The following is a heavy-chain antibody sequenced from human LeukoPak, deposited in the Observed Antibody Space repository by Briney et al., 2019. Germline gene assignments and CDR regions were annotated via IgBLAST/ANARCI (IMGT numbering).Heavy chain of an antibody. D-gene: IGHD3-10*01. V-gene: IGHV3-53*04. CDR1: GFTASSNY. J-gene: IGHJ4*02. CDR3: AREYGSGSCFDF. CDR2: IYSDDRT. Sequence: GGSLRLSCAASGFTASSNYMSWVRQAPGKGLEWVSVIYSDDRTYYADSVKGRFTISRHTSKKTLYLQMNSLRAEDTAVYYCAREYGSGSCFDFWGQGTLVTVSS.